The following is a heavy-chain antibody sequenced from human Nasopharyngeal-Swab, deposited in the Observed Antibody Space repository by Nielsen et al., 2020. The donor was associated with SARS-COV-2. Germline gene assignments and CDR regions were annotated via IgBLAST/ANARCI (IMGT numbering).Heavy chain of an antibody. CDR2: MNPNSGNT. J-gene: IGHJ6*03. D-gene: IGHD5-12*01. CDR1: GYTFTTYD. V-gene: IGHV1-8*01. Sequence: ASVKVSCKASGYTFTTYDINWVRQATGHGLEWMGWMNPNSGNTGYAQKFQGRVTMTRNTSISTVYMELSSLRSEDTAVYYCARGLIVATIFHYYYYMDVWDKGTTVTVSS. CDR3: ARGLIVATIFHYYYYMDV.